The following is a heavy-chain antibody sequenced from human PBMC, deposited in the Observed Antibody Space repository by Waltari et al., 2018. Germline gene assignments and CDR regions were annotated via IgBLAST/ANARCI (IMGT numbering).Heavy chain of an antibody. CDR2: IYSVGST. CDR1: GFTVSSNY. Sequence: EVQLVESGGGLIQPGGSLRLSCAASGFTVSSNYMSWVRQAPGKGLEWVSVIYSVGSTYYADSVKGRFTISRDNSKNTLYLQMNSLRAEDTAVYYCHVYDSSARAIFDYWGQGTLVTVSS. D-gene: IGHD3-22*01. V-gene: IGHV3-53*01. CDR3: HVYDSSARAIFDY. J-gene: IGHJ4*02.